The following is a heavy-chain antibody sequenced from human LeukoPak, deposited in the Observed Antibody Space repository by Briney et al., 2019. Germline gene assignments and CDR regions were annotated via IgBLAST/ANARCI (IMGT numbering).Heavy chain of an antibody. D-gene: IGHD6-19*01. CDR2: IYYSGST. CDR3: ARAHSSGWCGAENWFDP. Sequence: PSETLSLTCTVSGGSISSYYWSWIRQPPGKGLEWIGYIYYSGSTNYNPSLKSRVTISVDTSKNQFSLKLSSVTAADTAVYYCARAHSSGWCGAENWFDPWGQGTLVTVSS. V-gene: IGHV4-59*01. J-gene: IGHJ5*02. CDR1: GGSISSYY.